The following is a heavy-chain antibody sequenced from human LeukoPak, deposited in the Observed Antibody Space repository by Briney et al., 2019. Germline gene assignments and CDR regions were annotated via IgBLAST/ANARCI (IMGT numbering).Heavy chain of an antibody. CDR2: ISAYNGNT. J-gene: IGHJ6*03. V-gene: IGHV1-18*01. D-gene: IGHD2-2*01. Sequence: ASVKVSCKASGYTFTSYGISWVRRAPGQGLEWMGWISAYNGNTNYAQKLQGRVTMTTDTSTSTAYMELRSLRSDDTAVYYCARVYCSSTSCYPSYYYYMDVWGKGTTVTVSS. CDR3: ARVYCSSTSCYPSYYYYMDV. CDR1: GYTFTSYG.